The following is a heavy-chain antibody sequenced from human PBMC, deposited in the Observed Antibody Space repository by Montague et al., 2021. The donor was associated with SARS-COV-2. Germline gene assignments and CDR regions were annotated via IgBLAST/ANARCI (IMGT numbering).Heavy chain of an antibody. CDR1: GFTFRYYG. CDR2: IWYDGTDK. D-gene: IGHD6-19*01. Sequence: SLRLSCAASGFTFRYYGMHWVRQAPGKGLEWVALIWYDGTDKDYVDSVKGRFTISRDNSKNTLYLQMNSLRAEDTAVYYCASEMIAVAGTAPFDYWGQGTLVTVSS. CDR3: ASEMIAVAGTAPFDY. V-gene: IGHV3-33*01. J-gene: IGHJ4*02.